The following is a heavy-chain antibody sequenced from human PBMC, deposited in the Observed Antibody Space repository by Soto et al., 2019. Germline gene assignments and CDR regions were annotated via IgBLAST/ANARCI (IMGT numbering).Heavy chain of an antibody. J-gene: IGHJ3*02. CDR3: ARDMDSSGYYAFDI. CDR1: GYTFTSYG. V-gene: IGHV1-18*01. CDR2: ISAYNGNT. D-gene: IGHD3-22*01. Sequence: GASVKVSCKASGYTFTSYGISWVRQAPGQGLEWMGWISAYNGNTNYAQKLQGRVTMTTDTSTSTAYMELRSLRSDDTAVYYCARDMDSSGYYAFDIWGQGTMVTVSS.